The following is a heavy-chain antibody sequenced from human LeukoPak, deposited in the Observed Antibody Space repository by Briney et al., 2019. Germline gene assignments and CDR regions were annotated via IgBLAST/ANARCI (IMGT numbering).Heavy chain of an antibody. CDR3: AKDHEGDIVVVVAATIEYFQH. Sequence: SETLSLTCTVSGGSISSSSYYWGWIRQPPGKGLEWIGSIYYSGSTYYNPSLKSRVTISVDTSKNQFSLKLSSVTAADTAVYYCAKDHEGDIVVVVAATIEYFQHWGQGTLVTVSS. CDR2: IYYSGST. D-gene: IGHD2-15*01. V-gene: IGHV4-39*02. CDR1: GGSISSSSYY. J-gene: IGHJ1*01.